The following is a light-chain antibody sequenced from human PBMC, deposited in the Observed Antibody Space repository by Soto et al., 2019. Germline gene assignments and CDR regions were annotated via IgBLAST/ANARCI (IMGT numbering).Light chain of an antibody. CDR2: AAS. V-gene: IGKV3-20*01. Sequence: EVVLTQSPGTLSFSPGDRATLSCRASHTISSTYLAWYQQNPGQAPRLLIYAASTRATGVPDRFSGSGSGTDFTLTISRLEPEDFAVYYCQQYGSSPKTFGQGTKVDIK. CDR3: QQYGSSPKT. J-gene: IGKJ1*01. CDR1: HTISSTY.